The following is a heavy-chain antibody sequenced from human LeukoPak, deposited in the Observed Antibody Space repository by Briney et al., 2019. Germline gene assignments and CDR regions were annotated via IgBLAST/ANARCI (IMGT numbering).Heavy chain of an antibody. CDR2: IYYSGST. CDR3: ARDRHSSGWPNWFDP. V-gene: IGHV4-59*01. D-gene: IGHD6-19*01. CDR1: GGSISSYY. J-gene: IGHJ5*02. Sequence: SETLSLTCTVSGGSISSYYWSWIRQPPGKGLEWIGYIYYSGSTNYNPSLKSRVTISVDTSKNQFTLKLSSVTAADTAVYYCARDRHSSGWPNWFDPWGQGTLVTVSS.